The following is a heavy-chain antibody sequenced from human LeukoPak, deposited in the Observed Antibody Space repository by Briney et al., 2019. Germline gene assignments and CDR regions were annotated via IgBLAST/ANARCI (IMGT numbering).Heavy chain of an antibody. Sequence: SSETLSLTCTVSGGSISSYYWSWIRQPPGNGLEWIGYIYYSGSTNYNPSLKSRVTISVDTSKNQFSLKLSSVTAADTAVYYCARYPGWFGEFWFDYWGQGTLVTVSS. J-gene: IGHJ4*02. D-gene: IGHD3-10*01. CDR1: GGSISSYY. CDR2: IYYSGST. V-gene: IGHV4-59*08. CDR3: ARYPGWFGEFWFDY.